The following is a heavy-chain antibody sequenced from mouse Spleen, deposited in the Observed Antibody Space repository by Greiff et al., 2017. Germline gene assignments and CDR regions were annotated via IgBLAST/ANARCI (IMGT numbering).Heavy chain of an antibody. CDR1: GFNIKDYY. D-gene: IGHD1-2*01. CDR3: ARKGLAHYYGFDY. CDR2: IDPEDGET. Sequence: VQLQQSGAELVKPGASVTLSCTASGFNIKDYYMHWVKQRTEQGLEWIGRIDPEDGETKYAPKFKGKATITADTSSNTAYLQLSSLTSEDTAVYYCARKGLAHYYGFDYWGQGTTLTVSS. V-gene: IGHV14-2*01. J-gene: IGHJ2*01.